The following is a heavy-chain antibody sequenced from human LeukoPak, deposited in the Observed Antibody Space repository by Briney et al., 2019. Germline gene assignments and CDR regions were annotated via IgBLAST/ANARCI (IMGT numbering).Heavy chain of an antibody. D-gene: IGHD3-22*01. V-gene: IGHV4-59*01. CDR3: ARQSISGSSLSYFDY. CDR1: GGSIRSYY. CDR2: IYDSGST. Sequence: SETLSLTCTVSGGSIRSYYWSWIRQPPGKGLEWIGNIYDSGSTNYNPSLKSRLTISVDTSKNQCSLKLGSVTAADTAVYYCARQSISGSSLSYFDYWGQGTLVNVSS. J-gene: IGHJ4*02.